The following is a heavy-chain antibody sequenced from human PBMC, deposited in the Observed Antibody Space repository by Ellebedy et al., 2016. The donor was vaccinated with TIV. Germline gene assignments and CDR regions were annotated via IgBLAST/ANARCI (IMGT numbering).Heavy chain of an antibody. CDR2: INNVGSHI. CDR3: ARDPTTYLRYGNFDC. Sequence: GGSLRLSCAASGFTFSTSALNWVRQAPGKGLEWVSSINNVGSHIYYADSVRGRFTISRDNAKNSVFLQMSSLRVDDTAVYYCARDPTTYLRYGNFDCWGQGTLVTVSS. D-gene: IGHD5-12*01. V-gene: IGHV3-21*01. J-gene: IGHJ4*02. CDR1: GFTFSTSA.